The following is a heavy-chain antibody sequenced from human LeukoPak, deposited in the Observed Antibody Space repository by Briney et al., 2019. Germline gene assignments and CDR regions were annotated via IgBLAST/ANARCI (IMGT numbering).Heavy chain of an antibody. Sequence: ASVKVSFKASGYTFTSYDINWVRQATGQGLEWMGWMNPNSGNTGYAQKFQGRVTMTRNTSISTAYMELSSLRSEDTAVYYCARADYYGSGSSIRRKFDPWGQGTLVTVSS. CDR3: ARADYYGSGSSIRRKFDP. J-gene: IGHJ5*02. D-gene: IGHD3-10*01. V-gene: IGHV1-8*01. CDR2: MNPNSGNT. CDR1: GYTFTSYD.